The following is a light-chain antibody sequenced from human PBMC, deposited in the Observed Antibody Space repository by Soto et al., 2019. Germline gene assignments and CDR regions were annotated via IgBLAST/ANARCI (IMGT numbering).Light chain of an antibody. J-gene: IGKJ2*01. V-gene: IGKV1-5*03. Sequence: DIQMTQSPTTLSASVGDRVTITCRASQSINTWLAWYQQKPGKAPKLLIYKASSLESGVPSRFSGSGSGTEFTLTISSLQPDDFATYYCQQYNNSFGQGTKVDIK. CDR2: KAS. CDR3: QQYNNS. CDR1: QSINTW.